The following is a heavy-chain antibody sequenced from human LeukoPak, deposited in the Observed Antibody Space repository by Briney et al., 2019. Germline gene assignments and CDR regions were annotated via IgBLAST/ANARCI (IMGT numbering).Heavy chain of an antibody. CDR3: ARDFYSSGWTYFNY. J-gene: IGHJ4*02. CDR1: GGSIRSSSYY. Sequence: SETLSLTCTVSGGSIRSSSYYWSWIRQPPGKGLEWIGYIYYSGSTNYNPSLKSRVTISVDTSKNQFSLKLTSVTAADTAVYYCARDFYSSGWTYFNYWGQGTLVTVSS. D-gene: IGHD6-19*01. CDR2: IYYSGST. V-gene: IGHV4-61*01.